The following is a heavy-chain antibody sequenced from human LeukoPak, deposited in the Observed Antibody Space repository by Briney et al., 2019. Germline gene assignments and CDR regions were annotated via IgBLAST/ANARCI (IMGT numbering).Heavy chain of an antibody. J-gene: IGHJ4*02. CDR2: IYHSGST. CDR1: GGSISSSNW. V-gene: IGHV4-4*02. CDR3: ARDRRGSGRGFDY. Sequence: SETLSLTCAVSGGSISSSNWWSWVRQPPGKGLEWIGEIYHSGSTNYNPSLKSRFTISVDKSKNQFSLKLSTVTAADTAVYYRARDRRGSGRGFDYWGQGTLVTVSS. D-gene: IGHD6-19*01.